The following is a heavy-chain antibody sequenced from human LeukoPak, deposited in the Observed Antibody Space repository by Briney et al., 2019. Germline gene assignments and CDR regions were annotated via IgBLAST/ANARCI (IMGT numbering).Heavy chain of an antibody. V-gene: IGHV3-72*01. J-gene: IGHJ4*02. D-gene: IGHD2-2*01. Sequence: GGSLRLSCAASGFTFSDHFLDWVRQAPGKGLEWVGRTRKKAHNYTTSYAASVQGRFTISRHASKKLMYLQMNSLKTEDTAVYFCVRDQGRPGDYWGQGTLVTVSS. CDR3: VRDQGRPGDY. CDR2: TRKKAHNYTT. CDR1: GFTFSDHF.